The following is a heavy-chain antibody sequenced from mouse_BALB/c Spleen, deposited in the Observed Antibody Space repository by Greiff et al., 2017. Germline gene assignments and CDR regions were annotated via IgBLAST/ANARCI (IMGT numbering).Heavy chain of an antibody. V-gene: IGHV1S81*02. Sequence: VQLQQSGDDLVKPGASVKLSCKASGYTFTSYYMYWVKQRPGQGLEWIGEINPSNGGTNFNEKFKSKATLTVDKSSSTAYMQLSSLTSEDSAVYYCTREGAQGAWFAYWGQGTLVTVSA. D-gene: IGHD3-1*01. CDR3: TREGAQGAWFAY. J-gene: IGHJ3*01. CDR1: GYTFTSYY. CDR2: INPSNGGT.